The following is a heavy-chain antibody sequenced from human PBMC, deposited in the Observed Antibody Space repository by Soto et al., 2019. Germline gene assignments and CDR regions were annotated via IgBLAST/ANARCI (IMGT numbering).Heavy chain of an antibody. CDR2: IYPGDSDA. CDR1: GYSFTSYW. CDR3: ARLWATVNYYYYGMEV. V-gene: IGHV5-51*01. J-gene: IGHJ6*02. D-gene: IGHD4-4*01. Sequence: ESLKISCKGSGYSFTSYWIGWVRQMPGKGLEWMGIIYPGDSDARYSPSFQGQVTISADKSISTAYLQWSSLKASDTAMYYCARLWATVNYYYYGMEVWGQGTTVTVSS.